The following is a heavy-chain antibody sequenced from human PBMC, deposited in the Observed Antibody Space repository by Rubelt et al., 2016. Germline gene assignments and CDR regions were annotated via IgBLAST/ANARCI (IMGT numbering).Heavy chain of an antibody. CDR3: ASEWELLG. CDR2: INHSGST. V-gene: IGHV4-34*01. D-gene: IGHD1-26*01. J-gene: IGHJ4*02. Sequence: QVQLQQWGAGLLKPSETLSLTCAVYGGSFSGYYWSWIRQPPGKGLEWIGEINHSGSTNYNPSLKSRVTISVDTSKNQFSLKWSSVTAAGTAGYDCASEWELLGWGQGTLVTVSS. CDR1: GGSFSGYY.